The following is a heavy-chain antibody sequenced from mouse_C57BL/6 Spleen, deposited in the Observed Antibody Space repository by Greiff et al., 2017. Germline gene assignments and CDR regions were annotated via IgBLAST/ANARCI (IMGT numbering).Heavy chain of an antibody. CDR1: GYTFTSYW. J-gene: IGHJ2*01. CDR2: IHPNSGST. D-gene: IGHD4-1*01. Sequence: QVQLQQPGAELVKPGASVKLSCKASGYTFTSYWMHWVKQRPGQGLEWIGMIHPNSGSTNYNEKFKSKATLTVDKSSSTAYIQLSGLTSEDSAVYYGARTGTYYFDYWGQGTTLTVSS. CDR3: ARTGTYYFDY. V-gene: IGHV1-64*01.